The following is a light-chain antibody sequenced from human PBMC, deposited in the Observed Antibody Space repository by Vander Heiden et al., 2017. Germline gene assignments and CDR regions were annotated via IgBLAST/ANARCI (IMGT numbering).Light chain of an antibody. V-gene: IGLV1-44*01. CDR2: SNN. Sequence: QSVLTQPPSPSGPPGQRVTSSCSGSSSNSGGKTVNWNQHLPGTAPKLLIYSNNQRPSGVPDRFSASKSGTTASLAISGLQSEDEADYYCATWDDSLNVYVFGIGTKVTVL. CDR3: ATWDDSLNVYV. J-gene: IGLJ1*01. CDR1: SSNSGGKT.